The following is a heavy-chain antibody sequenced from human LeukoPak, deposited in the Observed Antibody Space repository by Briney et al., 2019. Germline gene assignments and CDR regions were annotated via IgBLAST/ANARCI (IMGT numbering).Heavy chain of an antibody. Sequence: ASVKVSCKVSGYTLTELSMHWVRQAPGKGLEWMGGFDPEDGETIYAQKFQGRVTMTEDTSTDTAYMEQSSLRSEDTAVYYCATGTDYYDSSGYSLWGQGTLVTVSS. D-gene: IGHD3-22*01. CDR3: ATGTDYYDSSGYSL. V-gene: IGHV1-24*01. CDR1: GYTLTELS. J-gene: IGHJ4*02. CDR2: FDPEDGET.